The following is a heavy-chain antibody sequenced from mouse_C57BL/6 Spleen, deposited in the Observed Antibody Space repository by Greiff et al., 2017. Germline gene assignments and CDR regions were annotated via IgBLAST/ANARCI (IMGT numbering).Heavy chain of an antibody. CDR3: AREGYIYYGNYGAMDY. J-gene: IGHJ4*01. CDR1: GYSFTDYN. Sequence: EVQLVESGPELVKPGASVKISCTASGYSFTDYNMNWVKQSNGKSLEWIGVINPNYGTTSYNQKFKGKATLTVDQSSSTAYMQLNSLTSEDSAVYYCAREGYIYYGNYGAMDYWGQGTSVTVSS. CDR2: INPNYGTT. V-gene: IGHV1-39*01. D-gene: IGHD2-1*01.